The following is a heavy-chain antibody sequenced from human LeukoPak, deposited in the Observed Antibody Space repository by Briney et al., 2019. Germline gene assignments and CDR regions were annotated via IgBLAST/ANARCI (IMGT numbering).Heavy chain of an antibody. CDR2: ISSSSSYI. D-gene: IGHD6-13*01. J-gene: IGHJ4*02. CDR1: GFTFRSYS. V-gene: IGHV3-21*01. CDR3: ASGIARGSFDY. Sequence: PGGSLRLSCGAPGFTFRSYSMNWVRQAPGKGLEWVSSISSSSSYIYYADSVKGRFTISRDNAKNSLYLQMNSLRAEDTAVYYCASGIARGSFDYWGQGTLVTVSS.